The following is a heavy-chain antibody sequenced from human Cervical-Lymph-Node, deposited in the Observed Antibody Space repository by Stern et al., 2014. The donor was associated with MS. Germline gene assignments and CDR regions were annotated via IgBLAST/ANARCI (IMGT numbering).Heavy chain of an antibody. CDR2: IGYDGSNG. CDR3: AREGGNTAEYFQH. Sequence: VQLVESGGGVVQPGRSLRLSCAASGFTFSSSGMHWVRQAPGKGLEWLASIGYDGSNGYYADSVKGRFTISRDNSKNTLYLQMNSLRAEDTAVYYCAREGGNTAEYFQHWGQGTLVTVSS. V-gene: IGHV3-33*01. J-gene: IGHJ1*01. CDR1: GFTFSSSG. D-gene: IGHD4-23*01.